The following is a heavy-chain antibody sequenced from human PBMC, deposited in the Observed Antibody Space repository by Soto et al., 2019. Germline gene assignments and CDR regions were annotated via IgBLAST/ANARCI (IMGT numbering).Heavy chain of an antibody. D-gene: IGHD1-26*01. CDR2: LGPEAGER. J-gene: IGHJ6*02. CDR1: GHTVSEES. CDR3: ATDDKFGRYRFYYSMDV. V-gene: IGHV1-24*01. Sequence: GASVKVSCKISGHTVSEESIHWVRQTPGRGLEWMGSLGPEAGERIYSPDFQGRLTMTEDTSTDTAYMELSSLIFEDTAVYYCATDDKFGRYRFYYSMDVWGQGTTVTVSS.